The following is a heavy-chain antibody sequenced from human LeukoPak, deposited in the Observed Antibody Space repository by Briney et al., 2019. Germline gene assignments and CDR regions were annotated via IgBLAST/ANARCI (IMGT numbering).Heavy chain of an antibody. D-gene: IGHD5-12*01. J-gene: IGHJ5*02. Sequence: SETLSLTCTVSGYSISSSSYYWGWIRQPPGKGLEWIGSIYYSGSTYYNPSLKSRVTISVDTSKNQFSLKLSSVTAADTAVYYCARQYSGYLRNWFDPWGQGTLVTVSS. CDR3: ARQYSGYLRNWFDP. CDR1: GYSISSSSYY. V-gene: IGHV4-39*07. CDR2: IYYSGST.